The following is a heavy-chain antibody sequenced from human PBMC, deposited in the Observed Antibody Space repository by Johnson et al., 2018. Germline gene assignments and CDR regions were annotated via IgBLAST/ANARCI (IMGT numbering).Heavy chain of an antibody. CDR3: ARSQSAYYGDYVGAEYFQH. D-gene: IGHD4-17*01. J-gene: IGHJ1*01. V-gene: IGHV3-23*01. CDR2: IRGRGVST. Sequence: VHLAPGKGLEWVSAIRGRGVSTYYADSVKGRFTLSRDNSKNTLYLQMNSLRAEDTAVYYCARSQSAYYGDYVGAEYFQHWGQGTLVTVSS.